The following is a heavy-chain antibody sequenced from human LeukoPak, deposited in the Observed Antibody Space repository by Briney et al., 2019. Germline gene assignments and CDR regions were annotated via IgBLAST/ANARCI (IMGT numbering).Heavy chain of an antibody. D-gene: IGHD5-12*01. V-gene: IGHV4-34*01. J-gene: IGHJ3*02. Sequence: PSETLSLTCAVYGGSFSGYYWSWIRQPPGKGLEWIGEINHSGSTNYNPSLKSRVTISVDTSKNQFSLKLSSVTAADTAVYYCARPRAGYRGNAFDIWGQGTMVTVSS. CDR3: ARPRAGYRGNAFDI. CDR2: INHSGST. CDR1: GGSFSGYY.